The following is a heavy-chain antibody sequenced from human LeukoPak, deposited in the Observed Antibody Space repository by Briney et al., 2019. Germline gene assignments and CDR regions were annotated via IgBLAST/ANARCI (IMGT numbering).Heavy chain of an antibody. CDR1: GFTFISYG. D-gene: IGHD3-10*01. Sequence: PGGSLRLSCAASGFTFISYGMHWLRQAPGKGLEWVAVISYDGSNKYYADSVKGRFTISRDNSKNTLYLQMNSLRAEDTAVYYCAKDSYYYGSGSFDYWGQGTLVTVSS. CDR3: AKDSYYYGSGSFDY. V-gene: IGHV3-30*18. J-gene: IGHJ4*02. CDR2: ISYDGSNK.